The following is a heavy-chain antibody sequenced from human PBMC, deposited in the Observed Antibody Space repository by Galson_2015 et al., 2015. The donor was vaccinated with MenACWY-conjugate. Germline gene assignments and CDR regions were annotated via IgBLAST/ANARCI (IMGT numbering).Heavy chain of an antibody. CDR1: GFTLTSYR. V-gene: IGHV3-74*01. Sequence: SLRLSCAASGFTLTSYRMHWVRQAPGKGLVWVSHINWDGSTTSHADSVKGRFSISRDNAKNTLYLQMNSLTAEDTAVYYCARGGGYSYGHIDYWGQGALVTVSS. CDR3: ARGGGYSYGHIDY. J-gene: IGHJ4*02. D-gene: IGHD5-18*01. CDR2: INWDGSTT.